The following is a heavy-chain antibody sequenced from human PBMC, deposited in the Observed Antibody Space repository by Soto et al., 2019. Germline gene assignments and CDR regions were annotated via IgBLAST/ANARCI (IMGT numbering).Heavy chain of an antibody. J-gene: IGHJ1*01. CDR3: ARVYYDSSGFYHEDH. CDR1: GYSFNNYL. V-gene: IGHV1-18*01. D-gene: IGHD3-22*01. Sequence: QVKLVQSGAEVKKPGASVMVSCQASGYSFNNYLISWVRQAPGRGPEWVGWISADNGNTNYGQKFLGRVTMTTDTSTSTAYMDLRSLRSDDTAVYYCARVYYDSSGFYHEDHWGQGTLVTVSS. CDR2: ISADNGNT.